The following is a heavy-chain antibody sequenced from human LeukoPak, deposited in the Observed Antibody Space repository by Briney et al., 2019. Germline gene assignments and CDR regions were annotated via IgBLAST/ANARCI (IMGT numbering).Heavy chain of an antibody. CDR2: IKQDGSEK. Sequence: GGSLRLSCAASGFTFSSYWMSWVRQAPGKGLEWVANIKQDGSEKYYVDSVKGRFTISRDNAKNSLYLQMNSLRAEDTAVYYCARDPIFSGFGELSSPDYWGQGTLVTVSS. CDR1: GFTFSSYW. D-gene: IGHD3-10*01. V-gene: IGHV3-7*01. CDR3: ARDPIFSGFGELSSPDY. J-gene: IGHJ4*02.